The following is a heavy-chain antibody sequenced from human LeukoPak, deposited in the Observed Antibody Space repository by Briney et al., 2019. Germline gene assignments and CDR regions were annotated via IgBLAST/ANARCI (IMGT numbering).Heavy chain of an antibody. D-gene: IGHD3-3*02. CDR2: IIHSGTT. J-gene: IGHJ4*02. CDR1: GGSFSDYY. Sequence: SETLSLTCGASGGSFSDYYWSWIRQPPGKGLEWIGEIIHSGTTSSSPSLKSRVTISMDPSKNQFSLRLSSVTAADTAVYYCARGRFSVYYFDYWGQGSLVTVSS. V-gene: IGHV4-34*01. CDR3: ARGRFSVYYFDY.